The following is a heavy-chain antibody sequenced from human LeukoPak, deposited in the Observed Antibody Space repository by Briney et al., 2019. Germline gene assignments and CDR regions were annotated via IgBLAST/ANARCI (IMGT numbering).Heavy chain of an antibody. CDR1: GGSFSGYY. CDR3: ARRHDYDRSLSRAADY. V-gene: IGHV4-34*01. D-gene: IGHD3-22*01. J-gene: IGHJ4*02. CDR2: INHSGST. Sequence: SETLSLTCAVYGGSFSGYYWSWIRQPPGKGLEWIGEINHSGSTNYNPSLKSRVTISVDTSKNQFSLKLRSVTAADTAVYYCARRHDYDRSLSRAADYRGQGTLVTVSS.